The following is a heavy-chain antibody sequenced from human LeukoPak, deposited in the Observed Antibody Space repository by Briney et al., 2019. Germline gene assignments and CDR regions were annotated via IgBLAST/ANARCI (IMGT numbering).Heavy chain of an antibody. CDR1: GFMFKGYW. J-gene: IGHJ3*02. V-gene: IGHV3-20*01. CDR3: ARDSWHGAYGGYRSDAFDI. Sequence: PGGSLRLSCAASGFMFKGYWMSWARQAPGKGLEWVSGINWNGGSTGYADSVKGRFTISRDNAKNSLYLQMNSLRAEDTALYHCARDSWHGAYGGYRSDAFDIWGQGTMVTVSS. CDR2: INWNGGST. D-gene: IGHD4-17*01.